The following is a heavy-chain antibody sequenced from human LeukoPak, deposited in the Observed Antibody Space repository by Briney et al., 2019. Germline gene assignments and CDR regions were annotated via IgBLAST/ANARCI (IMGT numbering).Heavy chain of an antibody. CDR2: IKQDETEK. CDR1: GFTFSSYW. J-gene: IGHJ4*02. CDR3: ARDDSGWFGELDY. V-gene: IGHV3-7*01. Sequence: GGSLRLSCAASGFTFSSYWMVWVRQAPGKGLEWVANIKQDETEKYYVDSVKGRFTISRDNAKNSLFLHMNSLRAEDTAVYYCARDDSGWFGELDYWSQGTLVTVSS. D-gene: IGHD3-10*01.